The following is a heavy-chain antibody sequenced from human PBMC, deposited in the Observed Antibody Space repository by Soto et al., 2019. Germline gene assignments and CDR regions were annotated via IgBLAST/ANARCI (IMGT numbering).Heavy chain of an antibody. CDR1: VFTFSTSV. J-gene: IGHJ3*01. CDR2: ISGRGDRT. Sequence: EVQLSESGGCLVQPGGSLRLSCAASVFTFSTSVMSWVRQAPGKGLQWVSSISGRGDRTNYADSVKGRFTVSRDNSKNTLFLDMNAVTADDTALYYCTWSLVARDAFDEWGQGTMVIVSS. D-gene: IGHD5-12*01. V-gene: IGHV3-23*01. CDR3: TWSLVARDAFDE.